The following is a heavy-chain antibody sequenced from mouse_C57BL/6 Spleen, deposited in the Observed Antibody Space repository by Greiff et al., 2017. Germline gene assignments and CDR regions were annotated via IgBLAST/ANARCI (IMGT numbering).Heavy chain of an antibody. V-gene: IGHV1-55*01. J-gene: IGHJ2*01. CDR2: IYPGSGST. D-gene: IGHD3-2*01. CDR1: GYTFTSYW. CDR3: GRDGSGYVYFDY. Sequence: QVQLQQPGAELVKPGASVKMSCKASGYTFTSYWITWVKQRPGQGLEWFGDIYPGSGSTNYNEKFKSKATLTVDTSSSTAYMQLISLTSEDSAVYYGGRDGSGYVYFDYWGQGTTLTVSS.